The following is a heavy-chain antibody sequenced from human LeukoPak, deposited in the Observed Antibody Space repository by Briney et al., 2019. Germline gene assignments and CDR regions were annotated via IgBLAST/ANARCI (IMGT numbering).Heavy chain of an antibody. J-gene: IGHJ4*02. CDR3: ERLGKEYYCDY. D-gene: IGHD3-16*01. Sequence: RGSLRLSCAASGFTFSSYWMSWVRQAPGKGLEWVANIKPDGSEKYYVDSVKGRFTISRDNAKNSLYLQLNSLRAEDTAVYYCERLGKEYYCDYWGQGTLVTVSS. V-gene: IGHV3-7*01. CDR1: GFTFSSYW. CDR2: IKPDGSEK.